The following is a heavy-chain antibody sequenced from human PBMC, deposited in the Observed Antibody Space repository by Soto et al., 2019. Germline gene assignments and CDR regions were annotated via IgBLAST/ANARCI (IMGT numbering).Heavy chain of an antibody. CDR2: ISGSGGST. CDR3: AKDLYYYDSSHY. V-gene: IGHV3-23*01. CDR1: GFTFSSYA. D-gene: IGHD3-22*01. J-gene: IGHJ4*02. Sequence: EVQLLESGGGLVQPGGSLRLSCAASGFTFSSYAMSWVRQAPGQGLEWVSAISGSGGSTYYADSVKGRFTISRDNSKNTLYLQMNSLRAEDTAVYYCAKDLYYYDSSHYWGQGTLVTVSS.